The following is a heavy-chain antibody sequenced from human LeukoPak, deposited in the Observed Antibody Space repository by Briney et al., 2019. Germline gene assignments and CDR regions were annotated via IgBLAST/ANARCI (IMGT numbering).Heavy chain of an antibody. Sequence: ASVKVSCKASGYRFSDYSIHWVRQAPGQGLEWMGRIKSNSGGTSYAQNFQGRVTMTRDTSINTAYMEVSGLTSDDTAVYYCARGGWGSGDLYYFDSWGRGTLVSVSS. V-gene: IGHV1-2*06. D-gene: IGHD3-10*01. CDR3: ARGGWGSGDLYYFDS. CDR1: GYRFSDYS. J-gene: IGHJ4*02. CDR2: IKSNSGGT.